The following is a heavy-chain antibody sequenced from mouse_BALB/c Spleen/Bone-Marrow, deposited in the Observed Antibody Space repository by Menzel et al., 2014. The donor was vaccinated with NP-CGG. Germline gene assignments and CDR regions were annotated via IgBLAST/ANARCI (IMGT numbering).Heavy chain of an antibody. CDR3: ASPYYGNYVYAMDY. D-gene: IGHD2-10*01. J-gene: IGHJ4*01. Sequence: QVQLKESGPGLVQPSQSLSITCTVSGFSLTGYGVHWVRQSPGKGLEWLGVIWSGGSTDYNAAFISRLSISKDNSKSQVFFKMNSLQANDTAIYYCASPYYGNYVYAMDYWGQGTSVTVSS. CDR1: GFSLTGYG. CDR2: IWSGGST. V-gene: IGHV2-2*02.